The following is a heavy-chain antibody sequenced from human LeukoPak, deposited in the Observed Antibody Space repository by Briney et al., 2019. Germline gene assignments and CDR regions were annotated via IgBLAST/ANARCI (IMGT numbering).Heavy chain of an antibody. CDR3: LRDLNWSLDQ. Sequence: GGSLRLSCAASGFTFSNYGLSWVRQAPGKGLVWVSRIKSDGITITYADSVKGRFTISRDNAKNTLYLQMNSLRAEDTAVYYCLRDLNWSLDQWGQGTLVTVSS. CDR2: IKSDGITI. D-gene: IGHD1-20*01. J-gene: IGHJ4*02. V-gene: IGHV3-74*01. CDR1: GFTFSNYG.